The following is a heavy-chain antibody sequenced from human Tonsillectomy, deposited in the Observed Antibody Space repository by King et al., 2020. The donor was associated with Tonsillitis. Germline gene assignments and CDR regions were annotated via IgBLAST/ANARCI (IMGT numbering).Heavy chain of an antibody. CDR1: GFTFSSYA. CDR2: ISGSGGST. V-gene: IGHV3-23*04. J-gene: IGHJ6*03. D-gene: IGHD6-13*01. CDR3: AKGDSSTWDYYYYMDV. Sequence: QLVQSGGGLVHPGGSLRLSCAASGFTFSSYALSWVRQAPGKGLEWVSAISGSGGSTYYADSVKGRFTISRDNSKNTLYLRMNSLRAEDTAVYYCAKGDSSTWDYYYYMDVWGKGTTVTVSS.